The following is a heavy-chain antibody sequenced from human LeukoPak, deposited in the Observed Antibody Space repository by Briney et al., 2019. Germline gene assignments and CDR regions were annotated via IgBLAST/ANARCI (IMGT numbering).Heavy chain of an antibody. CDR2: IYPGDSDT. D-gene: IGHD2-15*01. Sequence: GESLKISCQGFGYSFASYWIGWVRQMPGEGLEWMGIIYPGDSDTRYSPSFQGQVIISVDESINTAYLQWSDLRASDTAIYYCARRGSTWWLDYWGQGTLVSVSS. J-gene: IGHJ4*02. CDR3: ARRGSTWWLDY. V-gene: IGHV5-51*01. CDR1: GYSFASYW.